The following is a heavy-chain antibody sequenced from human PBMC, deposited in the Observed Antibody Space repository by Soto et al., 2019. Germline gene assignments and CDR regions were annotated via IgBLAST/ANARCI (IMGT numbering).Heavy chain of an antibody. CDR1: GYTFTSYG. CDR3: ARAIREDYYDSSGYSPDAFDI. Sequence: ASVKVSCKASGYTFTSYGISWVRQAPGQGLEWMGWISAYNGNTNYAQKLQGRVTMTTDTSTSTAYMELRSLRSDDTAVYYCARAIREDYYDSSGYSPDAFDIWGQGTMVTVSS. J-gene: IGHJ3*02. V-gene: IGHV1-18*01. CDR2: ISAYNGNT. D-gene: IGHD3-22*01.